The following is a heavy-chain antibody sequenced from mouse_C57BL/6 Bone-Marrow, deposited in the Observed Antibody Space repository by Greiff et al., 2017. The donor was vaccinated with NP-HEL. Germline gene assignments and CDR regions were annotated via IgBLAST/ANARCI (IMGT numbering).Heavy chain of an antibody. J-gene: IGHJ4*01. Sequence: EVNLVESGGGLVKPGGSLKLSCAASGFTFSSYAMSWVRQTPEKRLEWVATISDGGSYTYYPDNVKGRFTISRDNAKNNLYLQMSHLKSEDTAMYYCARDMTVVATDYAMDYWGQGTSVTVSS. CDR1: GFTFSSYA. CDR2: ISDGGSYT. V-gene: IGHV5-4*01. CDR3: ARDMTVVATDYAMDY. D-gene: IGHD1-1*01.